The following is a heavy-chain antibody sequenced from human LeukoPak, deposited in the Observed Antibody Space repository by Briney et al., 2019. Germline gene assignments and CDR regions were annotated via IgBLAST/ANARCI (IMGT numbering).Heavy chain of an antibody. D-gene: IGHD2-2*01. CDR1: GGSISSSSYY. Sequence: SETLSLTCTVSGGSISSSSYYWGWIRQPPGKGLEWIGSIYYSGSTYYNPSLKSRVTISVDTSKNQFSLKLSSVTAADTAVYYCARGARRGYCSSTSCYLPDYWGQGTLVTVSS. CDR2: IYYSGST. V-gene: IGHV4-39*01. CDR3: ARGARRGYCSSTSCYLPDY. J-gene: IGHJ4*02.